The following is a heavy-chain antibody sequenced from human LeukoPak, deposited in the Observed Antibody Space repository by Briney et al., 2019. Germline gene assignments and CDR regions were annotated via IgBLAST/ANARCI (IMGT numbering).Heavy chain of an antibody. J-gene: IGHJ3*01. D-gene: IGHD3-22*01. V-gene: IGHV3-23*01. CDR1: GFSVSSFG. Sequence: GGSLRLSCAVSGFSVSSFGMTWVRQAPGKGLEWVSAISASGADTYYADSVKGRFTISRDNSKNTLYLHMSSLRAEDTAVYFCAKRPRDTSGYYLGAFDGWGQGTTVTVSS. CDR3: AKRPRDTSGYYLGAFDG. CDR2: ISASGADT.